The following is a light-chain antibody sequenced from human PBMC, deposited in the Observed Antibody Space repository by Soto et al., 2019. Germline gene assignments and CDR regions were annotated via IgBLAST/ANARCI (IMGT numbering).Light chain of an antibody. CDR1: TSDVGGYNY. J-gene: IGLJ1*01. CDR2: EVN. V-gene: IGLV2-14*01. CDR3: SSYTSGSTPYV. Sequence: ALTQPASVSGSPGQSITISCTGTTSDVGGYNYVSWYQQHPGRAPKLLISEVNNRPSGVSNRFSGSKSGNTASLTISGLQAEDEADYYCSSYTSGSTPYVFGTGTKVTVL.